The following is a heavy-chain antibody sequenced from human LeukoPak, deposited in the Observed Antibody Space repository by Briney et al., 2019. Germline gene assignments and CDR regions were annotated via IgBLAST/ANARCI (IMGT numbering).Heavy chain of an antibody. J-gene: IGHJ4*02. CDR2: IYYSGST. D-gene: IGHD3-10*01. CDR3: VRGRWLFDS. CDR1: GGSISSGPYF. V-gene: IGHV4-30-4*08. Sequence: SETLSLTCSVSGGSISSGPYFWSWIRQPPGKGLEWIGYIYYSGSTHYNPSLKSPVIIAVDTSKNQFSLKVTSVTAADTAVYYCVRGRWLFDSWGQGTLVTVST.